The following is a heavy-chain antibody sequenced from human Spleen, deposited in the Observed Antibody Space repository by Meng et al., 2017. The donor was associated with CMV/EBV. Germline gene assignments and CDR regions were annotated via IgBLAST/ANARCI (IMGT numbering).Heavy chain of an antibody. Sequence: SETLSLTCAVSGGSISNTNWWSWVRQPPGKGLEWIGEIYHTGSTNYNSSLKSRVTISLDKSKNQFSLRLRSVTAADTAVYYCARESPSGPAAVYWGQGTLVTVSS. D-gene: IGHD2-2*01. CDR1: GGSISNTNW. CDR2: IYHTGST. V-gene: IGHV4-4*02. CDR3: ARESPSGPAAVY. J-gene: IGHJ4*02.